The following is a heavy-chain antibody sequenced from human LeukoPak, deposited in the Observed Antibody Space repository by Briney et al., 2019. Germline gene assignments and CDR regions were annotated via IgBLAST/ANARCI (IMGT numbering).Heavy chain of an antibody. CDR1: GYTFTGYY. CDR3: ASKVVPARYPGGDAFDI. CDR2: INPNSGGT. J-gene: IGHJ3*02. D-gene: IGHD2-2*01. Sequence: ASVKVSCKASGYTFTGYYMHWLRQAPGQGLEWMGWINPNSGGTNYAQKFQGRVTMTRDTSIGTAYMELSRLRSDDTAVYHCASKVVPARYPGGDAFDIWGQGTMVTVSS. V-gene: IGHV1-2*02.